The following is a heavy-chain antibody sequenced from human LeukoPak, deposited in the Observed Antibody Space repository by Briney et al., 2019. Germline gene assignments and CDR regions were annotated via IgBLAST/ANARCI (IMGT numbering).Heavy chain of an antibody. Sequence: GGSLRLSCAASGFTFSGSWMHWVRQAPGKGLVWVSRINSDGSSTIYADSLKGRFTISLDDAKNTLYLQMNSLRVEDTAVYYCARGHPGYSYFDYWGQGTLVTVSS. CDR3: ARGHPGYSYFDY. J-gene: IGHJ4*02. CDR2: INSDGSST. D-gene: IGHD5-18*01. CDR1: GFTFSGSW. V-gene: IGHV3-74*01.